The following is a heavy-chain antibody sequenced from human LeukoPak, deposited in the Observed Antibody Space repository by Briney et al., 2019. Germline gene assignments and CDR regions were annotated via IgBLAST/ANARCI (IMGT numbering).Heavy chain of an antibody. CDR2: INPNSGGT. CDR1: GYTFTTFG. CDR3: ARGTYMVRGVSPFDY. V-gene: IGHV1-2*02. Sequence: ASVKVSCKASGYTFTTFGISWVRQAPGQGLEWMGWINPNSGGTNYAQKFQGRVTMTRDTSISTAYMELSRLKSDDTAVYYCARGTYMVRGVSPFDYWGQGTLVTVSS. D-gene: IGHD3-10*01. J-gene: IGHJ4*02.